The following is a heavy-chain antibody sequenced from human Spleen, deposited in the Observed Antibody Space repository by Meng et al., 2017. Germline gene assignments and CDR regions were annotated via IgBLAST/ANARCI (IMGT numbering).Heavy chain of an antibody. Sequence: QPQLQESGPGLVKPSEALSLTCSVSGGSISTSGYYWGWIRQPPGKGLEWIGEIYHTGSINYNSSLKSRVTISLDKSKNQFSLKLSSVTAADTAVYYCARVGGSGSPTDYWGQGTLVTVSS. CDR3: ARVGGSGSPTDY. V-gene: IGHV4-39*07. J-gene: IGHJ4*02. CDR1: GGSISTSGYY. CDR2: IYHTGSI. D-gene: IGHD1-26*01.